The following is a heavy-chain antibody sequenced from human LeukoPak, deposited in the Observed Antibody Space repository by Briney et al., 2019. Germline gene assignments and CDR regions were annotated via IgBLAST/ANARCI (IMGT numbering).Heavy chain of an antibody. CDR1: GGSISSSNW. CDR2: IYHSGST. D-gene: IGHD5-18*01. J-gene: IGHJ6*03. V-gene: IGHV4-4*02. CDR3: AGLEGYSYGYHYYYYMDV. Sequence: SETLSLTCAVSGGSISSSNWWSWVRQPPGKGLEWIGEIYHSGSTNYNPSLKSRVTISVDKSKNQFSLKLSSVTAADTAVYYCAGLEGYSYGYHYYYYMDVWSKGTTVTVSS.